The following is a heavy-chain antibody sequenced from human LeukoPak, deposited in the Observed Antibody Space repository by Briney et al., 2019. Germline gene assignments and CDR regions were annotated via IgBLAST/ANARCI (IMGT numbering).Heavy chain of an antibody. Sequence: GGSLRLSCAAAGFTFSNYWMHWVRQGPGKGLVWVSRMNRDGSSINYRDSVKGRFIISRDNVKSTLYLQMNSLRAADTGVYYCARRGAGAYYDFWGQGTLVTVSS. CDR1: GFTFSNYW. J-gene: IGHJ4*02. D-gene: IGHD4/OR15-4a*01. V-gene: IGHV3-74*01. CDR2: MNRDGSSI. CDR3: ARRGAGAYYDF.